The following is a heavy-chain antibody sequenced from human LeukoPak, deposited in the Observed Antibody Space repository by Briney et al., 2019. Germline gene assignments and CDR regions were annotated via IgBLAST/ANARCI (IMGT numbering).Heavy chain of an antibody. J-gene: IGHJ5*02. Sequence: GGSLILSCAASEFSFSRSWMNWVRQAPGKGLEWVANIKEDGSEKYYVDSVKGRFTISRDNAKNSLYLQMSSLRGEDTAVYYCVPGRGMWAWSQGTLVTVSS. CDR1: EFSFSRSW. D-gene: IGHD1-26*01. CDR2: IKEDGSEK. CDR3: VPGRGMWA. V-gene: IGHV3-7*05.